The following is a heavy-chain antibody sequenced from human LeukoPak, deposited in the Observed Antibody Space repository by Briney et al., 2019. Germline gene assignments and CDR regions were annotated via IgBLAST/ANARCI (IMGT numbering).Heavy chain of an antibody. CDR3: ARRPIASTDYYYFLDV. CDR2: ISGSSSFI. Sequence: PGGSLRLSCAASEVTLSSYSMNWVRQAPGKGLEWVSSISGSSSFIYYADSVRGRFTISRDNAKNSLYLQMDSLRAEDTAVYYCARRPIASTDYYYFLDVWGKGTTVTVSS. V-gene: IGHV3-21*01. J-gene: IGHJ6*03. CDR1: EVTLSSYS. D-gene: IGHD6-13*01.